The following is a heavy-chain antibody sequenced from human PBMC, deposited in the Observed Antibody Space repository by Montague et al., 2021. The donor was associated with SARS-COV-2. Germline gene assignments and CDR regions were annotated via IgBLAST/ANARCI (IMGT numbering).Heavy chain of an antibody. CDR3: AREKRHYCSSTSCYDNYYYYYGMDP. CDR1: GGSISSGGYY. CDR2: IYYSGST. V-gene: IGHV4-31*03. Sequence: TLSLTCTVSGGSISSGGYYWSWIRQHPGKGLEWIGYIYYSGSTYYNPSLKSRVTISVDTSKNQFSLKLSSVTAADTAVYYCAREKRHYCSSTSCYDNYYYYYGMDPWGKGTTAPAPS. J-gene: IGHJ6*04. D-gene: IGHD2-2*01.